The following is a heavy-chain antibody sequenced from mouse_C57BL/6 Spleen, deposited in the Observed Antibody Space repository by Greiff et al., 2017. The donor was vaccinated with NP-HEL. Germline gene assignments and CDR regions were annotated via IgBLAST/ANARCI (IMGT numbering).Heavy chain of an antibody. CDR3: ARHGGTGAWFAY. Sequence: DVMLVESGGDLVKPGGSLKLSCAASGFTFSSYGMSWVRQTPDKRLEWVATISSGGSYNYYPDSVKGRFTISRDNAKNTLYLQMSSLKSEDTAMYYCARHGGTGAWFAYWGQGTLVTVSA. CDR2: ISSGGSYN. D-gene: IGHD1-1*02. V-gene: IGHV5-6*02. J-gene: IGHJ3*01. CDR1: GFTFSSYG.